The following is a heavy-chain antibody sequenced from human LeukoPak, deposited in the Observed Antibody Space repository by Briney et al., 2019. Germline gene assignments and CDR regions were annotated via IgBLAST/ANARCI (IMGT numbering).Heavy chain of an antibody. CDR3: ARRDIVATIDS. CDR2: IYYSGRT. J-gene: IGHJ4*02. V-gene: IGHV4-39*01. Sequence: SETLSLTCTVSGGSISSYYWAWIRQPPEKGLEWIGSIYYSGRTFYNPSLKSRVTISADMSKNQFSLKLSSVTAADTSVYYCARRDIVATIDSWGQGTLVTVSS. CDR1: GGSISSYY. D-gene: IGHD5-12*01.